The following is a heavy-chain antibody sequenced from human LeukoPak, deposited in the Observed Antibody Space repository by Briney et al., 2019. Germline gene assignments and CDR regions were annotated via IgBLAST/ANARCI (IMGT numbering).Heavy chain of an antibody. D-gene: IGHD1-26*01. CDR1: GGSISTYY. CDR3: ARHGGSLGYFDY. Sequence: PSETLSLTCSVPGGSISTYYWSWIRQTPGKGLEWIGYVYDSGTTNYNPSLKGRVTISSDTSKNQFSLNLRSVNAADTAIYYCARHGGSLGYFDYWGQGTLVTVSS. V-gene: IGHV4-59*08. CDR2: VYDSGTT. J-gene: IGHJ4*02.